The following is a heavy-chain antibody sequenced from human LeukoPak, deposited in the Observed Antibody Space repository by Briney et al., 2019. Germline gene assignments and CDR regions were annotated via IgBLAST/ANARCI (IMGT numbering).Heavy chain of an antibody. CDR1: GFTFSSYA. D-gene: IGHD3-10*01. CDR3: ADFGSGSHCFDY. V-gene: IGHV3-23*01. Sequence: GGSLRLSCAASGFTFSSYAMSWVRQAPGKGLEGVSGISGSGGITYYADSVKGRFTISRDNSKNTLYLQMDSLRAEDTAIYYCADFGSGSHCFDYWGQGTLVTVSS. CDR2: ISGSGGIT. J-gene: IGHJ4*02.